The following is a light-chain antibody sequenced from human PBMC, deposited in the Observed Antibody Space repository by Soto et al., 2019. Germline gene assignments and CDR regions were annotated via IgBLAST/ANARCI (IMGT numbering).Light chain of an antibody. J-gene: IGKJ3*01. Sequence: EIELTQSPATLSLSPGQRATLSCRASQSVSNYLAWYQQKPGQAPRLLIYDASNRATGIPARFSGSGSGTDFTLTISSLEPEDFAVYYCQQNGRSPTFGPGTKVEVK. CDR2: DAS. CDR1: QSVSNY. V-gene: IGKV3-11*01. CDR3: QQNGRSPT.